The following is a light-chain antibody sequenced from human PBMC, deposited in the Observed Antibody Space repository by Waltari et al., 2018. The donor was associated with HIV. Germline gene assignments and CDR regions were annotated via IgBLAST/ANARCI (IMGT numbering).Light chain of an antibody. CDR3: CSYAGTYTYVL. CDR2: EVI. CDR1: SSAVGCYSS. V-gene: IGLV2-11*01. J-gene: IGLJ3*02. Sequence: QSALPQPRSASGPPGQSVTISRTGTSSAVGCYSSFPWYLQHPGKVPKLIIYEVIKRPSGVPDRFSGSKSGNTASLTISGLQTEDEADYFCCSYAGTYTYVLFGGGTKLTVL.